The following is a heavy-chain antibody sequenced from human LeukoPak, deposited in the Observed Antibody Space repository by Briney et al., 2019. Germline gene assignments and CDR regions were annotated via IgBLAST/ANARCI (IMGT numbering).Heavy chain of an antibody. CDR3: ARDPYYYDSSGYSP. CDR1: GFTFSSYS. J-gene: IGHJ4*02. CDR2: ISGSDGST. D-gene: IGHD3-22*01. V-gene: IGHV3-23*01. Sequence: PGGSLRLSCAASGFTFSSYSMNWVRQAPGKGLEWVSAISGSDGSTYYADSVKGRFTISRDNAKNSLYLQINSLRAEDTAVYYCARDPYYYDSSGYSPWGQRTLVTVSS.